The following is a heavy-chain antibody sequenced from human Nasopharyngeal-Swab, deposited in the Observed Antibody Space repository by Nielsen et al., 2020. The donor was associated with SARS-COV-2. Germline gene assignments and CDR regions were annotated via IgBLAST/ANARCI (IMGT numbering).Heavy chain of an antibody. CDR2: ISYDGSNK. CDR3: ASIAVAGTIGY. J-gene: IGHJ4*02. V-gene: IGHV3-30-3*01. CDR1: GFTFSSYA. Sequence: SCAASGFTFSSYAMHWVRQAPGKGLEWVAVISYDGSNKYYADSVKGRFTISRDNSKNTLYLQMNSLRAEDTAVYYCASIAVAGTIGYWGQGTLVTVSS. D-gene: IGHD6-19*01.